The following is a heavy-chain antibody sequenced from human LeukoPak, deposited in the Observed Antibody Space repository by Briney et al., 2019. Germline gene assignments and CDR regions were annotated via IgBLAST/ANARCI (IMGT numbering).Heavy chain of an antibody. D-gene: IGHD3-10*01. CDR2: IYSGGST. V-gene: IGHV3-53*01. CDR1: GFTVSSNY. J-gene: IGHJ3*02. Sequence: PGGSLRLSCAASGFTVSSNYMSWVRQAPGKGLEWVSVIYSGGSTYYADSVKGRFTISRDNSKNTLYLQMNSLRAEDTAVYYCARGGSGSYESDAFDIWGQGTMVTVSS. CDR3: ARGGSGSYESDAFDI.